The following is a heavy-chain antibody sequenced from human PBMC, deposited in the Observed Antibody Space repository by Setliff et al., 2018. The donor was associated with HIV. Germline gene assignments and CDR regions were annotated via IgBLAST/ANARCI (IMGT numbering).Heavy chain of an antibody. D-gene: IGHD3-3*01. CDR2: FNPNSRVT. Sequence: ASVKVSCKASGFIFADYQIHWVRQAPGQGLEWMGRFNPNSRVTNSPQKFQGRVTMTRDTSINTAYMELSRLTSDDTAFYYCAREPTGDFWSGYSSRGLDYWGQGTLVTVSS. CDR1: GFIFADYQ. V-gene: IGHV1-2*06. J-gene: IGHJ4*02. CDR3: AREPTGDFWSGYSSRGLDY.